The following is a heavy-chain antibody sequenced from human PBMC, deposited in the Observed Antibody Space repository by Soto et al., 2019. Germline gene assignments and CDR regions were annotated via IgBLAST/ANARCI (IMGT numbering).Heavy chain of an antibody. V-gene: IGHV3-33*01. D-gene: IGHD5-12*01. Sequence: GGSLRLSCAASGFTFSSYGMHWVRQAPGKGLEWVAVIWYDGSNKYYADSVKGRFTISRDNSKNTLYLQMNSLRAEDTAVYYCARQWLRFGDAFDIWGQGTMVTVSS. CDR3: ARQWLRFGDAFDI. CDR1: GFTFSSYG. J-gene: IGHJ3*02. CDR2: IWYDGSNK.